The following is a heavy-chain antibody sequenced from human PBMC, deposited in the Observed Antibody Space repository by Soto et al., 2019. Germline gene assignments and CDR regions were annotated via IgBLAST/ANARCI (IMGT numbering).Heavy chain of an antibody. CDR1: GFTFSSYA. J-gene: IGHJ3*02. CDR3: AKDRGYSSSSDAFDI. D-gene: IGHD6-6*01. Sequence: EVQLLESGGGLVQPGGSLRLSCAASGFTFSSYAMSWVRQAPGKGLEWVSAISGSGGSTYYADSVKGRFTISRDNSKNTLYLQRNGLRAEDTAVYYCAKDRGYSSSSDAFDIWGQGTMVTVSS. V-gene: IGHV3-23*01. CDR2: ISGSGGST.